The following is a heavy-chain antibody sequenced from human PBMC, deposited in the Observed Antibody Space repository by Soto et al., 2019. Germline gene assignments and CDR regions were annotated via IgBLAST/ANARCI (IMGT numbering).Heavy chain of an antibody. CDR2: IYYSGST. D-gene: IGHD3-22*01. CDR1: GGSISSYY. CDR3: ARESDSSGENKDDAFDI. Sequence: SETLSLTCTVSGGSISSYYWSWIRQPPGKGLEWIGYIYYSGSTNYNPSLKSRVTISVDTSKNQFSLKLSSVTAADTAVYYCARESDSSGENKDDAFDIWGQGTMVTVSS. J-gene: IGHJ3*02. V-gene: IGHV4-59*08.